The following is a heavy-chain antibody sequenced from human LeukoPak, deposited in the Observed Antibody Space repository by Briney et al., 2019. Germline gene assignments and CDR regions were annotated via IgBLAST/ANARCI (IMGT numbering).Heavy chain of an antibody. J-gene: IGHJ4*02. CDR2: IRSSSSYI. CDR1: GFTFSSYS. D-gene: IGHD3/OR15-3a*01. V-gene: IGHV3-21*01. CDR3: ARGRGPDY. Sequence: GGSLRLSCAASGFTFSSYSMNWVRQAPGKGLEWVSSIRSSSSYIYYADSVKGRFTISRDNAKNSLYLQMNSLRAEDTAVYYCARGRGPDYWGQGTLVTVSS.